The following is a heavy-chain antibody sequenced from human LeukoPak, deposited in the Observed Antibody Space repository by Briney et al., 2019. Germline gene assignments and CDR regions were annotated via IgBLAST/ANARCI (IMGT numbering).Heavy chain of an antibody. Sequence: SETLSLTCTVSGGSIGSGGYYWSWIRQHPGKGLEWIGYIYYSGSTYHNPSLKSRVTISVDTSKNQFSLKLSSVTAADTAVYYCARTYSSSSGAFDYWGQGTLVTVSS. CDR1: GGSIGSGGYY. CDR3: ARTYSSSSGAFDY. J-gene: IGHJ4*02. V-gene: IGHV4-31*03. D-gene: IGHD6-6*01. CDR2: IYYSGST.